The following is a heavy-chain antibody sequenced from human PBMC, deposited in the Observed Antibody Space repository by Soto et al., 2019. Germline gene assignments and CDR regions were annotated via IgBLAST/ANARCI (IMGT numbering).Heavy chain of an antibody. CDR2: IIPILGIA. D-gene: IGHD3-3*01. CDR3: ARERVSGYDYNYMDG. CDR1: GGTFSSYT. J-gene: IGHJ6*03. V-gene: IGHV1-69*04. Sequence: RASVKVSCKASGGTFSSYTISWVRQAPGQGLEWMGRIIPILGIANYAQKFQGRVTITADKSTSTAYMELSSLRSEDTAVYYCARERVSGYDYNYMDGWGKGTMVTVSS.